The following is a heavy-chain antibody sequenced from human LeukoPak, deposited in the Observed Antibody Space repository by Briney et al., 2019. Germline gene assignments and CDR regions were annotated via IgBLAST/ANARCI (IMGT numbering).Heavy chain of an antibody. V-gene: IGHV3-23*01. Sequence: GGSLRLSCAASGFTVSSNYMSWVRQAPGKGLEWVSAISGSGGSTYYADSVKGRFTISRDNSKNTLYLQMNSLRAEDTAVYYCAKYKAPYYDFWSGSAFDYWGQGTLVTVSS. CDR1: GFTVSSNY. CDR2: ISGSGGST. J-gene: IGHJ4*02. CDR3: AKYKAPYYDFWSGSAFDY. D-gene: IGHD3-3*01.